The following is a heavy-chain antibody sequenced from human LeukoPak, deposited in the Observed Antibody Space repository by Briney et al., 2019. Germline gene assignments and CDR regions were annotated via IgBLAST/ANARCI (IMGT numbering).Heavy chain of an antibody. Sequence: SGTLSLTCAVSGGSISSSNGWSWVRQPPGKGLEWIGEIYHSGSTNYNPSLKRRVTISVDKYKNQFPLKLSAVTAADTAVYYCARDYGDYRWDYWGQGTLVTVSS. V-gene: IGHV4-4*02. J-gene: IGHJ4*02. CDR2: IYHSGST. CDR3: ARDYGDYRWDY. D-gene: IGHD4-17*01. CDR1: GGSISSSNG.